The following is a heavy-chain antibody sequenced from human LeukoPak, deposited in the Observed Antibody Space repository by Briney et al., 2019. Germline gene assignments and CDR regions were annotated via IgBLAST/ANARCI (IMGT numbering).Heavy chain of an antibody. J-gene: IGHJ4*02. CDR1: GGSISSGSYY. V-gene: IGHV4-61*02. CDR2: IYTSGST. Sequence: SQTLSLTCTVSGGSISSGSYYWTWIRQPAGKGLEWIGRIYTSGSTNYNPSLKSRVTISVDTSKNQFSLKLSSVTAADTAVYYCAGDSGSYHYFDYWGQGTLVTVSS. D-gene: IGHD1-26*01. CDR3: AGDSGSYHYFDY.